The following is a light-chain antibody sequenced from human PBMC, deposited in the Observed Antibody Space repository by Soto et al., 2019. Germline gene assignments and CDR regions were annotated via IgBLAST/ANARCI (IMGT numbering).Light chain of an antibody. J-gene: IGLJ2*01. V-gene: IGLV1-40*01. CDR3: QSYDSSLSGSLV. CDR2: GNS. Sequence: QSVLTQPPSVSGAPGQRVTISCTGSSSNIGAGYDVHWYQQLPGTAPKRLIYGNSNRPSGVPDRFSGSKSGTSASLAITGLQAEDEADYYCQSYDSSLSGSLVVGGGTKLTVL. CDR1: SSNIGAGYD.